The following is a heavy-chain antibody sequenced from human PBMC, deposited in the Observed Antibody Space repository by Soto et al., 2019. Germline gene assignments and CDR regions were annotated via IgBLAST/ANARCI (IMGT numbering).Heavy chain of an antibody. J-gene: IGHJ6*02. D-gene: IGHD6-6*01. Sequence: QVQLVESGGGVVQPGRSLRLSCAASGFTFSSYGMHWVRQAPGKGLEWVAVIWYDGSNKYYADSVKGRFTISRDNSKNTLYLQKNSLGAEDTAVYYCARWQRIAARRGGAYGMDVWGQGTTVTVSS. CDR3: ARWQRIAARRGGAYGMDV. V-gene: IGHV3-33*01. CDR1: GFTFSSYG. CDR2: IWYDGSNK.